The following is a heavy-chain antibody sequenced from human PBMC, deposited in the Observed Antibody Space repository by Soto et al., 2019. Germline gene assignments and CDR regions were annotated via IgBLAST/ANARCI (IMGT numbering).Heavy chain of an antibody. D-gene: IGHD6-13*01. Sequence: QVQLQQWGAGLLKPSETLSLTCAVYGGSFSGYYWSWIRQPPGKGLEWIGEINHSGSTNYNPSLKSRVTISVDTSKNQFPLKLSSVTAADTAVYYCARGPPSSGAAGTNAFDIWGQGTMVTVSS. J-gene: IGHJ3*02. V-gene: IGHV4-34*01. CDR3: ARGPPSSGAAGTNAFDI. CDR1: GGSFSGYY. CDR2: INHSGST.